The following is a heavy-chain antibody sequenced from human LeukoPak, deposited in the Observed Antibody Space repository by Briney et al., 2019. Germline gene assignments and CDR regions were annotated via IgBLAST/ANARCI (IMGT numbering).Heavy chain of an antibody. CDR1: GSTFSSYE. J-gene: IGHJ4*02. CDR3: ARKVAGSDLLY. D-gene: IGHD3-10*01. V-gene: IGHV3-48*03. Sequence: PGGSLRLSCAASGSTFSSYEMNWVRQAPGKGLEWLSYISSSGDTTYYAGSVKGRFTISRDNAKSPLYLQMNSLRAEDTAVYYCARKVAGSDLLYWGQGTLATVSS. CDR2: ISSSGDTT.